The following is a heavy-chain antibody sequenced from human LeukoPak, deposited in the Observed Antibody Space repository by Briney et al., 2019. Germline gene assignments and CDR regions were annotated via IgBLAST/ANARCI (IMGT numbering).Heavy chain of an antibody. CDR2: IYPGDSDT. V-gene: IGHV5-51*01. Sequence: GESLKISCKGSGYSFTSYWIGWVRQMPGKGLEWMGIIYPGDSDTRYSPSFQGQVTISADKSISTAYLQWSSLKASDTAMYYCARGTEYYYDSSASRAFDIWGQGTMVTVSS. CDR3: ARGTEYYYDSSASRAFDI. CDR1: GYSFTSYW. D-gene: IGHD3-22*01. J-gene: IGHJ3*02.